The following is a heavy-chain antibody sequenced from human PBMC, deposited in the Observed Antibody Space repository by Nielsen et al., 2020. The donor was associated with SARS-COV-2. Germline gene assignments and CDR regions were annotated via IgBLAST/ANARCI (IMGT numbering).Heavy chain of an antibody. Sequence: GGSLRLSCAASAFTFSTYTMNWVRQAAGKGLEWVSSNNSSNNYISYADSLKGRFTISRDNAKNTLYLQMNSLRAEDTALYHCAKELKLNWFDPWGQGTLVTVSS. J-gene: IGHJ5*02. D-gene: IGHD2-15*01. CDR3: AKELKLNWFDP. CDR1: AFTFSTYT. CDR2: NNSSNNYI. V-gene: IGHV3-21*01.